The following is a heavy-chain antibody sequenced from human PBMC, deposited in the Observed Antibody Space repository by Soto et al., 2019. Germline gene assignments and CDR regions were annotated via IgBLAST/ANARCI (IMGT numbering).Heavy chain of an antibody. V-gene: IGHV5-10-1*01. CDR3: ARQIYDSDTGPNFQYYFDS. D-gene: IGHD3-22*01. CDR1: GYSFAGYW. Sequence: GESLKISCKGSGYSFAGYWITWVRPKPGKGLEWMGRIDPSDSQTYYSPSFRGHVTISVTKSITTVFLQWSSLRASDTAMYYCARQIYDSDTGPNFQYYFDSWGQGTPNTVSS. CDR2: IDPSDSQT. J-gene: IGHJ4*02.